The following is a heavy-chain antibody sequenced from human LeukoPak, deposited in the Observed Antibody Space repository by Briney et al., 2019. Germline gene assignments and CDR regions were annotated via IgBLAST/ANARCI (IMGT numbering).Heavy chain of an antibody. CDR1: GGSISSSSYY. D-gene: IGHD3-3*01. Sequence: ASETLSLTCTVSGGSISSSSYYWGWIRQPPGKGLEWIGRMYDIGSTYYNPSLKSRVTVSVDRSQNQFSLKVSSVTAADTAVYYCARVSLDDLWSGYYFFDYWGQATLDTVSS. CDR2: MYDIGST. CDR3: ARVSLDDLWSGYYFFDY. J-gene: IGHJ4*02. V-gene: IGHV4-39*01.